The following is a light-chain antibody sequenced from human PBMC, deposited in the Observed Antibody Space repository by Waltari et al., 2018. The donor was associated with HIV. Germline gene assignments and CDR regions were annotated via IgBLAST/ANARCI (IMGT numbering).Light chain of an antibody. CDR3: QVWDSSTHVV. Sequence: SYELTQPLSVSVALGQTARISCGGNNLGSKNEHGYQQKPGQAPVLVLDRDSNRPSGIPERFSGSNPGNTATLTISRAQAGDEADYYCQVWDSSTHVVFGGGTKLTVL. J-gene: IGLJ2*01. CDR2: RDS. V-gene: IGLV3-9*01. CDR1: NLGSKN.